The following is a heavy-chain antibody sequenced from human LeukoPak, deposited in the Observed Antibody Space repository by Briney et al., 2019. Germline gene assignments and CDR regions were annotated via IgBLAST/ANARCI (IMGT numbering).Heavy chain of an antibody. CDR2: IYYSGST. CDR1: GGSISSGDYY. Sequence: SETLSLTCTVSGGSISSGDYYWSWIRQPPGKGLEWIGYIYYSGSTYYNPSLKSRVTISVDTSKNQFSLKLSSVTAADAAVYYCASCIAAAEAFDIWGQGTMVTVSS. D-gene: IGHD6-13*01. J-gene: IGHJ3*02. CDR3: ASCIAAAEAFDI. V-gene: IGHV4-30-4*01.